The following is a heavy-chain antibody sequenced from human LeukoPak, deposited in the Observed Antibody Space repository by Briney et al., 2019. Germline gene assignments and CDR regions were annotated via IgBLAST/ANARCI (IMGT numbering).Heavy chain of an antibody. D-gene: IGHD3-10*01. V-gene: IGHV3-74*01. CDR3: ARDIVSGSGSLDY. CDR2: VKSDGSNP. CDR1: RSSLSNYW. J-gene: IGHJ4*02. Sequence: GGSLRLSCAASRSSLSNYWMHWVRQAPGKGLVWVSRVKSDGSNPSYADSVKGRFTISRDNAENMLYLQMNTLGAEDTAVYYCARDIVSGSGSLDYWGQGTLVTVSS.